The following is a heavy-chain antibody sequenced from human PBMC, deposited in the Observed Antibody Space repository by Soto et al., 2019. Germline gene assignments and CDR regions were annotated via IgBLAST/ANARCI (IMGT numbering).Heavy chain of an antibody. Sequence: TLSLPGSVSGSSISSGGYSWSWIRQQPGEGLESIGHIYRRESAYYNPSLKRRVTISVDRSKNQFALKRCTVTAADTAVHYGAREGGLHYRLDVCPQAATDSV. CDR3: AREGGLHYRLDV. CDR1: GSSISSGGYS. CDR2: IYRRESA. D-gene: IGHD3-16*01. V-gene: IGHV4-30-2*01. J-gene: IGHJ6*02.